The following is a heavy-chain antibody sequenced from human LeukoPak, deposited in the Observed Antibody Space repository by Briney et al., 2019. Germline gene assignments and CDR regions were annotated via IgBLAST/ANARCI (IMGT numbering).Heavy chain of an antibody. CDR2: INPNSGGT. D-gene: IGHD3-10*01. CDR3: AYYYGSGSYLTGGNDAFDI. V-gene: IGHV1-2*02. Sequence: ASVKVSCKASGYTFTGYYMHWVRQAPGQGLEWMGWINPNSGGTNYAQKFQGRVTMTRDTSISTAYMELSRLRSDDTAVYYCAYYYGSGSYLTGGNDAFDIWGQGTMVTVSS. CDR1: GYTFTGYY. J-gene: IGHJ3*02.